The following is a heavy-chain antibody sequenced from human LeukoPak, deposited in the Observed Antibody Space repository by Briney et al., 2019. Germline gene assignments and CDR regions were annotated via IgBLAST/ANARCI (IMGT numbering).Heavy chain of an antibody. CDR1: GGTFSSYA. J-gene: IGHJ6*03. Sequence: SVKVSCKASGGTFSSYAISWVRQAPGQGLEWMGGIIPIFGTANYAQKFQGRVTITADESTSTAYMELSSLRSEDTAVYYCAVVVPAAPTRSYYYYYYMDVWGKGTTVTVSS. D-gene: IGHD2-2*01. CDR2: IIPIFGTA. V-gene: IGHV1-69*13. CDR3: AVVVPAAPTRSYYYYYYMDV.